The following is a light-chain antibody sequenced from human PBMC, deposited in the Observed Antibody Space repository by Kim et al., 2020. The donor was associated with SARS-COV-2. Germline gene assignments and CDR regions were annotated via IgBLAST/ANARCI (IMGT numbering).Light chain of an antibody. Sequence: RTDSVGDRVTITCRASQSISSYVNWDQHTPGKDPKVLIYAASTLQSGVPSRFSGSGSGTDFTLTISSLQPEDFATYYCQQSYSMYTFGQGTELEI. CDR1: QSISSY. CDR2: AAS. J-gene: IGKJ2*01. V-gene: IGKV1-39*01. CDR3: QQSYSMYT.